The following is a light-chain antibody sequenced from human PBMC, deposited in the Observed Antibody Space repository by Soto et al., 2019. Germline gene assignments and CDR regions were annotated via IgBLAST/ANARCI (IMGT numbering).Light chain of an antibody. J-gene: IGKJ5*01. CDR1: QNINTN. CDR2: GAF. Sequence: DIVMTQSPATLSVSPGERATLSCRASQNINTNLAWYQQKPGQAPRLLVYGAFTRAPGIPARVSGSGSGTEFALTITSLESEDFAVYYCQQYNTWPPITFGQATRLEI. CDR3: QQYNTWPPIT. V-gene: IGKV3-15*01.